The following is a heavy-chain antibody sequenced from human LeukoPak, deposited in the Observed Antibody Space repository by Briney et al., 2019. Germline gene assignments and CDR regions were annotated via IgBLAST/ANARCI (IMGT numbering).Heavy chain of an antibody. CDR3: ARVRREIVLMVYAHYYYYYMDV. CDR1: GGSFSGYY. V-gene: IGHV4-34*01. Sequence: SETLSLTCAVYGGSFSGYYWSWIRQPPGKGLEWIGEINHSGSTNYNPSLKSRVTISVDTSKNQFSLKLSSVTAADTVVYYCARVRREIVLMVYAHYYYYYMDVWGKGTTVTVSS. CDR2: INHSGST. D-gene: IGHD2-8*01. J-gene: IGHJ6*03.